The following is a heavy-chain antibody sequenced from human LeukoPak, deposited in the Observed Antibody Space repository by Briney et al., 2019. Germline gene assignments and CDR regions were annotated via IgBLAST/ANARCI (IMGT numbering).Heavy chain of an antibody. CDR2: INHSGST. D-gene: IGHD2-15*01. Sequence: SETLSLTCAVYGGSFSTYYWSWIRQPPGKGLEWIGEINHSGSTNYNPSLKSRVTISVDTSKNQFSLKLSSVTAADTAVYYCARGQDIVVVVAATPGRYYFDYWGQGTLVTVSS. CDR3: ARGQDIVVVVAATPGRYYFDY. J-gene: IGHJ4*02. V-gene: IGHV4-34*01. CDR1: GGSFSTYY.